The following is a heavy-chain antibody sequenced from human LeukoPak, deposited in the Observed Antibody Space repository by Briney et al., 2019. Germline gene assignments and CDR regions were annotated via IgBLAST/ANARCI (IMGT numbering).Heavy chain of an antibody. CDR1: GFTFSNFG. D-gene: IGHD1-26*01. CDR2: ISSSSSYI. J-gene: IGHJ4*02. V-gene: IGHV3-21*01. CDR3: ARVDSVGLFDY. Sequence: GGSLRLSCAASGFTFSNFGINWVRQAPGKGLEWVSSISSSSSYISYADSVKGRFTISRDNAKNSLDLQMNSLRAEDTAVYYCARVDSVGLFDYWGQGTLVTVSS.